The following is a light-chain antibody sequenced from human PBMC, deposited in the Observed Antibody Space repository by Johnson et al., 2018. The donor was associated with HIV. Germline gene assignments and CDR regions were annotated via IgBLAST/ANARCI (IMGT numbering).Light chain of an antibody. CDR3: GTWDMSLSAAGIYV. CDR1: SSNIGNNY. J-gene: IGLJ1*01. V-gene: IGLV1-51*01. Sequence: QSVLTQPPSVSAAPGQKVTISCSGSSSNIGNNYVSWYQQFPGTAPKLLIYDNNKRPSGIPDRFSGSKSGTSATLAITGLKTGDEADYYCGTWDMSLSAAGIYVFGTGTKVTVL. CDR2: DNN.